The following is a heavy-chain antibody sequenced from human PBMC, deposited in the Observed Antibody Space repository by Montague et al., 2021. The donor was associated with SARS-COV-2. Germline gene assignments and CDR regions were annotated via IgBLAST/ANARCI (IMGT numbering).Heavy chain of an antibody. CDR1: GAFINSYY. J-gene: IGHJ6*02. D-gene: IGHD3-22*01. CDR3: ARDVGSGYYFGGMDV. V-gene: IGHV4-59*01. CDR2: IHYSGRT. Sequence: SETLSLTCTVSGAFINSYYWSWIRQPPGKGLEWIGFIHYSGRTDYNPSLKSRLTMSVDTSKNQFSLKLSSVTAAETAVYYCARDVGSGYYFGGMDVWGQGTTVTVSS.